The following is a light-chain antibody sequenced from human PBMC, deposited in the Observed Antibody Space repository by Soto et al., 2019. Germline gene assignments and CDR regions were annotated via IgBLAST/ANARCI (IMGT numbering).Light chain of an antibody. V-gene: IGKV4-1*01. CDR3: QQYSSSSLT. J-gene: IGKJ1*01. CDR1: QSVLYSANNMNY. Sequence: DIVMTQSPDSLAVSLGERATINCKSSQSVLYSANNMNYLAWYQQKPGQPPKLLIYWASTRESGVPDRFSGSGSGTDFTLTINSLQAEDVAVYYCQQYSSSSLTFGQGTKVEIK. CDR2: WAS.